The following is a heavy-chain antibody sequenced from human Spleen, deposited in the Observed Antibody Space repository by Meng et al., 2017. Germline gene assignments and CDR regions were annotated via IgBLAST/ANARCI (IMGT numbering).Heavy chain of an antibody. CDR2: INSNSGIT. Sequence: GGSLRLSCAASGFTFQDYGMSWVRQAPGKGLEGVSSINSNSGITGYADSVKGRFSISRDNAKNSLYLQMNSLRAEDTALYYCARTTYYYDSSGYTPWDYWGQGTLVTVSS. J-gene: IGHJ4*02. CDR3: ARTTYYYDSSGYTPWDY. D-gene: IGHD3-22*01. V-gene: IGHV3-20*04. CDR1: GFTFQDYG.